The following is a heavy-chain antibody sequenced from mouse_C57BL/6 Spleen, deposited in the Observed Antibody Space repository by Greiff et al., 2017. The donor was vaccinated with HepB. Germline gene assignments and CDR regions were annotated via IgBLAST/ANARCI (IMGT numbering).Heavy chain of an antibody. Sequence: QVQLQQPGAELVKPGASVKLSCKASGYTFTSYWMHWVKQRPGQGLEWIGMIHPNSGSTNYNEKFKSKATLTVDKSSSTAYMQLSSLTSEDSAVYYCAREGVYYGSSPCVWGTGTTVTVSS. D-gene: IGHD1-1*01. CDR3: AREGVYYGSSPCV. J-gene: IGHJ1*03. CDR2: IHPNSGST. CDR1: GYTFTSYW. V-gene: IGHV1-64*01.